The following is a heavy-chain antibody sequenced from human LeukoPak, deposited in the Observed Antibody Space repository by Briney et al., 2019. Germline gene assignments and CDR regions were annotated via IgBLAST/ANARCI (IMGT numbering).Heavy chain of an antibody. V-gene: IGHV3-30-3*01. CDR1: GFTFSSYA. Sequence: GGSLRLSCAASGFTFSSYAMHWVRQAPGKGLEWVAVISYHGSNNYYADSVKGRFTISRDNSKNTLYLQMNSLRAEDTAVYYCARVTIVGVSGNYYYNMDVWGQGTTVTVSS. J-gene: IGHJ6*02. CDR3: ARVTIVGVSGNYYYNMDV. CDR2: ISYHGSNN. D-gene: IGHD1-26*01.